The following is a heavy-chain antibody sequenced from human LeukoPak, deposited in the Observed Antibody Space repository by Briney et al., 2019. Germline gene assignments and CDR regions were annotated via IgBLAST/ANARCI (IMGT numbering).Heavy chain of an antibody. Sequence: GRSLRLSCAASGFTFSTSGMHWVRQAPGKGLEWVAVIWYDGSNKHYAESVKGRFSISRDNSKSTLYLQMNSLRAEDTAVYYCARARGVSTGYRPIDYWGQGTLVTVSS. D-gene: IGHD3-22*01. V-gene: IGHV3-33*01. CDR2: IWYDGSNK. CDR3: ARARGVSTGYRPIDY. CDR1: GFTFSTSG. J-gene: IGHJ4*02.